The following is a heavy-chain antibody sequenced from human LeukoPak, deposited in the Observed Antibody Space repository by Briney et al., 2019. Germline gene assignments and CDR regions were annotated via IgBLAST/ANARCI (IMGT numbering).Heavy chain of an antibody. V-gene: IGHV3-21*01. J-gene: IGHJ5*02. Sequence: GGSLRLSCAASGFTCSSYSMNWVRQAPGKGLEWVSSISSSSSYIYYADSVKGRFTISRDNAKNSLYLQMNSLRAEDTAVYYCARVVRAAAVNWFDPWGQGTLVTVSS. CDR2: ISSSSSYI. D-gene: IGHD6-13*01. CDR1: GFTCSSYS. CDR3: ARVVRAAAVNWFDP.